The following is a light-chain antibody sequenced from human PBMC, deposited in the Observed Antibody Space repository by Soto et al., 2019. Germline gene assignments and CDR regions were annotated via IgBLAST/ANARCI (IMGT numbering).Light chain of an antibody. Sequence: QSVLTQPASVSGSPGQSITISCTGTSSDVGGYNYVSWYQQHPGKAPKLMIYDVSNRPSGVSNRFSGSKSGNTASLPISGLQAEDEADYHCSSYTSSSTLVFGGGTKLTVL. V-gene: IGLV2-14*01. CDR3: SSYTSSSTLV. CDR2: DVS. J-gene: IGLJ2*01. CDR1: SSDVGGYNY.